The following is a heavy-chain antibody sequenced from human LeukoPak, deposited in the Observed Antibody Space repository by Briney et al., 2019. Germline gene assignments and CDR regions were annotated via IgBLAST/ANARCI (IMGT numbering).Heavy chain of an antibody. J-gene: IGHJ4*02. V-gene: IGHV3-7*05. CDR3: ARGRVAVAGSYEY. CDR1: GITFGSYW. CDR2: IKPDGSEK. Sequence: GGSLRLSCAASGITFGSYWMTWVRQAPGKGLECVANIKPDGSEKYYVDSVEGRFTISRDNAKNSLFLEMNSLRPEDTAVYYCARGRVAVAGSYEYWGQGTPVTVSS. D-gene: IGHD6-19*01.